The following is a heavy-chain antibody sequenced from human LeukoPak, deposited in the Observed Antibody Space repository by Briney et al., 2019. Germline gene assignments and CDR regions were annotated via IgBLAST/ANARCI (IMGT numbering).Heavy chain of an antibody. CDR3: NS. CDR2: IYDRGPA. J-gene: IGHJ5*01. Sequence: SQTLSLTCTVSGYAITSGGFSWNWLRQPPGKGLEWIGCIYDRGPAYYNPSLKSRFTISVDRPKNQFFLNVTYCARSRQASGLFNSWGQGTLVAVSS. V-gene: IGHV4-30-2*01. D-gene: IGHD2-21*01. CDR1: GYAITSGGFS.